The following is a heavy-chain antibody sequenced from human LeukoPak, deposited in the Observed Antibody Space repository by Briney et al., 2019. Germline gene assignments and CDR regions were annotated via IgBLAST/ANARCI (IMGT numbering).Heavy chain of an antibody. CDR3: AADLSPRMFDP. CDR2: IVIGSGNA. Sequence: SLKVSCKASGFTFSDSTIQWVRQARGQRLEWMGWIVIGSGNANYAQKFQDRLSITRDMSTSTAYMGLSSLRSEDTAVYYCAADLSPRMFDPWGQGTLVTVSS. J-gene: IGHJ5*02. D-gene: IGHD2-15*01. CDR1: GFTFSDST. V-gene: IGHV1-58*02.